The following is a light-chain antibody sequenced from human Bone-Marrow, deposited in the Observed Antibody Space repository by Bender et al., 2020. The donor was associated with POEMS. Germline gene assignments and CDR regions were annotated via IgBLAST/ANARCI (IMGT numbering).Light chain of an antibody. CDR3: QSYDTSAFAV. CDR2: SNY. Sequence: QSALTQPASVSGSPGQSITVSCTGTSSDVGGYNSVSWYQQHPGTAPRLVVYSNYQRPSGVPARFSGSKSGTSASLAISDIQSEDEADYYCQSYDTSAFAVFGGGTQLTVL. CDR1: SSDVGGYNS. J-gene: IGLJ7*01. V-gene: IGLV2-14*01.